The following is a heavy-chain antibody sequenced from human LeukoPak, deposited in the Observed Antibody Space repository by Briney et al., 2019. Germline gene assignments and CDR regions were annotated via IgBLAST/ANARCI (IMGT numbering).Heavy chain of an antibody. CDR2: IYYSGTT. V-gene: IGHV4-59*01. D-gene: IGHD3-16*01. CDR1: GGSINNYY. CDR3: AREVHLGAFDP. J-gene: IGHJ5*02. Sequence: SETLSLTCALSGGSINNYYWSWIRQPPGKGLEWIGYIYYSGTTNYSPSLNSRVNISLDTAKNQFSLKLTSVTAADTAVYYCAREVHLGAFDPWGQGTLVTVSS.